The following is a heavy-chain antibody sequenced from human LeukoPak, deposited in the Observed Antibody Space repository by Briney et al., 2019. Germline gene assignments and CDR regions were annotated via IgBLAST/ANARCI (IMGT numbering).Heavy chain of an antibody. V-gene: IGHV4-34*01. CDR1: GGSFSGYY. Sequence: SETLSLTCAVYGGSFSGYYWSWIRQPPGKGLEWIGEINHSGSTNYNPSLKSRVTISVDTSKNQFSLKLSSVTAADTAVYYCARGRFQYSSSSRWFDPWGQGTLVTVSS. D-gene: IGHD6-6*01. CDR3: ARGRFQYSSSSRWFDP. J-gene: IGHJ5*02. CDR2: INHSGST.